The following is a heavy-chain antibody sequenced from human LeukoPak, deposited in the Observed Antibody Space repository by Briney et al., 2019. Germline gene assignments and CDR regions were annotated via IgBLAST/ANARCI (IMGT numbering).Heavy chain of an antibody. D-gene: IGHD4-17*01. CDR1: GYTFTSYY. Sequence: ASVKVSCKASGYTFTSYYMHWVRQAPGQGLEWMGIINPSGGSTSYAQKFQGRVTMTRDTSTSTVYMELSSLRSEDTAVYYCARGPDYGDCYLNWFDPWGQGTLVTVSS. CDR2: INPSGGST. V-gene: IGHV1-46*01. J-gene: IGHJ5*02. CDR3: ARGPDYGDCYLNWFDP.